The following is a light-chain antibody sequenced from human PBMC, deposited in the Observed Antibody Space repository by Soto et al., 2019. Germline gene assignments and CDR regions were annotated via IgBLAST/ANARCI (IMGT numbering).Light chain of an antibody. Sequence: HSALTQPASVSGSPGQSITISCTGTSSDVGGYNYVSWYQQHPGKAPKLMIYDVSNRPSGVSNRFSGSKSGNTASLTISGLQAEDEADYYCSSYTSTFYVFGTGTKVTVL. CDR3: SSYTSTFYV. J-gene: IGLJ1*01. CDR1: SSDVGGYNY. CDR2: DVS. V-gene: IGLV2-14*01.